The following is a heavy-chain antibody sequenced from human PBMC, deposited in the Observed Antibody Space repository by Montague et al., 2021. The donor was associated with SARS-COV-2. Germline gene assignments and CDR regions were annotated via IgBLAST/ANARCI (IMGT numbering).Heavy chain of an antibody. CDR1: GGSITTTSRY. V-gene: IGHV4-39*01. J-gene: IGHJ5*02. D-gene: IGHD3-16*01. CDR2: IYYSGYT. Sequence: SETLSLTCTVSGGSITTTSRYWGWIRQPPGKGLEWIGSIYYSGYTHYNPSLKTRLTLSVDTSTNQFSLKLSSVTAADTAVYHCARLGPGPQGEESWGQGTVVIVSS. CDR3: ARLGPGPQGEES.